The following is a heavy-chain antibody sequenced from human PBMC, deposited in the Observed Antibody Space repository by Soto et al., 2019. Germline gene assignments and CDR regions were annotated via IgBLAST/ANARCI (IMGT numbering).Heavy chain of an antibody. CDR2: ISYDGNTK. D-gene: IGHD3-10*01. CDR3: ATEARAYELYY. J-gene: IGHJ4*02. CDR1: GFIFSGYA. Sequence: QVPLGESGCGGVQPGRSLRLSCAASGFIFSGYAMHWVRQVPGKGLEWVAGISYDGNTKYYADSVKGRFTVSRDNSKNTLCVQMNNLSAENTAMDYCATEARAYELYYRAQGTLVNVSS. V-gene: IGHV3-30-3*01.